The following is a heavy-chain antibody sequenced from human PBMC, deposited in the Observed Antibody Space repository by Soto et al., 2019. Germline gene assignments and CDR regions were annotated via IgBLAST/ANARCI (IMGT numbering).Heavy chain of an antibody. CDR3: ARAHTQYRYGPPCYDYYYWMHV. CDR1: GYTFTSYG. Sequence: ASVKACCEASGYTFTSYGISWVRQAPGQGLEWMGWISAYNGNTNYAQKLQGRVTMTTDTSTSTAYMELRSLRSDDTAVYYCARAHTQYRYGPPCYDYYYWMHV. V-gene: IGHV1-18*04. J-gene: IGHJ6*01. D-gene: IGHD5-18*01. CDR2: ISAYNGNT.